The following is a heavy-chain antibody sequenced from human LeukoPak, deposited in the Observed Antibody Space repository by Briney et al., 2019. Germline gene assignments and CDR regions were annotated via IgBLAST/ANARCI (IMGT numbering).Heavy chain of an antibody. V-gene: IGHV3-30*18. CDR2: IPYDGSTK. CDR1: GFTFSSYG. Sequence: GGSLRLSCAASGFTFSSYGLHWVRQAPGKGLEWVAVIPYDGSTKYYADSVKGRFTISRDDSKSTLYLQMNSLRAEDTAVYYCAKESGIRSYGAYFPHWAQGTLVTVSS. J-gene: IGHJ1*01. D-gene: IGHD4-17*01. CDR3: AKESGIRSYGAYFPH.